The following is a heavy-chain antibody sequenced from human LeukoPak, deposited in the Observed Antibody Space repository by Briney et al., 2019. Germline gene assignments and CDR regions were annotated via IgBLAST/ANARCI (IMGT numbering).Heavy chain of an antibody. V-gene: IGHV4-34*01. J-gene: IGHJ4*02. Sequence: SETLSLTCAVYGGSFSGYYWSWIRQPPGKGLEWIGEINHSGSTNYNPSLKSRVTISVDTSKNQFSLKLSSVTAADTAVYYCATLAYSSSLRPFDYWGQGTLVTVSS. CDR2: INHSGST. CDR3: ATLAYSSSLRPFDY. D-gene: IGHD6-13*01. CDR1: GGSFSGYY.